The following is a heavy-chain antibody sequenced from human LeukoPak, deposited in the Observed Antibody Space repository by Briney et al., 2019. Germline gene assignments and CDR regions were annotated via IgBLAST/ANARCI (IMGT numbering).Heavy chain of an antibody. V-gene: IGHV3-53*01. CDR3: ARDLGRYDSNQGPLDAFDI. D-gene: IGHD3-22*01. Sequence: GRSLRLSCAASGFTISSNYMSWVRQAPGRGLEWVSVIYTGGSTYYADSVKGRFTISRDNSKNTLYLQMNSLRAEDTAVYYCARDLGRYDSNQGPLDAFDIWGQGTMVTVSS. J-gene: IGHJ3*02. CDR2: IYTGGST. CDR1: GFTISSNY.